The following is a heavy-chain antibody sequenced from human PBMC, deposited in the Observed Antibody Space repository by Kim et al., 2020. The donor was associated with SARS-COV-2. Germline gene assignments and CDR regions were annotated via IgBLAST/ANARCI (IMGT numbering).Heavy chain of an antibody. Sequence: SVKVSCKASGGTFSSYAISWVRQAPGQGLEWMGGIIPIFGTANYAQKFQGRVTITADESTSTAYMELSSLRSEDTAVYYCARDRRYYYDSSGYYYPYYWGQGTLVTVSS. J-gene: IGHJ4*02. CDR2: IIPIFGTA. D-gene: IGHD3-22*01. V-gene: IGHV1-69*13. CDR3: ARDRRYYYDSSGYYYPYY. CDR1: GGTFSSYA.